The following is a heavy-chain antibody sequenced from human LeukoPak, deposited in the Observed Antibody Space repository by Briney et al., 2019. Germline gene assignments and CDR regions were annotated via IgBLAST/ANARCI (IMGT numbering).Heavy chain of an antibody. CDR3: ARPYYYDSRIDP. CDR2: MYYSGST. Sequence: KPSQTLSLTCTVSGGSISSGDYYWSWIRQPPGKGLEWVGYMYYSGSTCYNPSLKSRVTISVDTSKNQFSLKLSSVTAADTAVYYCARPYYYDSRIDPWGQGTLVTVSS. J-gene: IGHJ5*02. D-gene: IGHD3-22*01. V-gene: IGHV4-30-4*01. CDR1: GGSISSGDYY.